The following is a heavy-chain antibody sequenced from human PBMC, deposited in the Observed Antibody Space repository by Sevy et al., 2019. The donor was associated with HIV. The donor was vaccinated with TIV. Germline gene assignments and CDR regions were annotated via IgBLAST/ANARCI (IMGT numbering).Heavy chain of an antibody. V-gene: IGHV3-66*01. J-gene: IGHJ4*02. CDR2: MYSDGST. Sequence: GSLRLSCAASGFPVSSNYMSWVRQAPGKGLEWVSVMYSDGSTYHADSVKGRFTISRDNSKNTLYLQMNSLRVEDTAVYYCARGKSGYAYGLDYWGQGTLVTVSS. D-gene: IGHD5-18*01. CDR3: ARGKSGYAYGLDY. CDR1: GFPVSSNY.